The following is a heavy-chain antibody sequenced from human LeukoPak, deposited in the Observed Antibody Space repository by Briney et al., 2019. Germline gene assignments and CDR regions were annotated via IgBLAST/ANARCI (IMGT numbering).Heavy chain of an antibody. CDR1: GDSISSRSYY. CDR2: IYYSGST. Sequence: SETLSLTCTVSGDSISSRSYYWGWIRQPPGKGLEWIGSIYYSGSTYYNPSLKSRVTISVDTSKNQFSLKLSSVTAADTAVYYCASWNQLGAYYFDYWGQGTLVTVSS. V-gene: IGHV4-39*01. D-gene: IGHD5-18*01. CDR3: ASWNQLGAYYFDY. J-gene: IGHJ4*02.